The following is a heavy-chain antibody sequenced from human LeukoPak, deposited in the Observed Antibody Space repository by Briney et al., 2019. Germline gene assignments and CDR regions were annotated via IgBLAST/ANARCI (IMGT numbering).Heavy chain of an antibody. CDR2: IYYSGST. Sequence: SQTLSLTCTVSGGSISSGGYYWSWIRQHPGKGLEWIGYIYYSGSTNYNPSLKSRVTISVDTSKNQFSLKLSSVTAADTAVYYCARGVVAARFWFDPWGQGTLVTVSS. J-gene: IGHJ5*02. CDR3: ARGVVAARFWFDP. V-gene: IGHV4-61*08. D-gene: IGHD2-15*01. CDR1: GGSISSGGYY.